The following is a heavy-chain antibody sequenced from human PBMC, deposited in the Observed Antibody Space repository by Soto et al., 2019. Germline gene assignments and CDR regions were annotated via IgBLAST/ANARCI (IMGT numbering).Heavy chain of an antibody. J-gene: IGHJ5*02. CDR3: ATQEVGGSYVYTFDP. Sequence: QLHLRESGPGLVKPSETLSLTCTVSGGSITSSSYYWGWIRQPPGKGLEWIGSIYYSGSTYYNPSLKSRVTISVDTSKNQFSLMLSSVTAADTAVYYCATQEVGGSYVYTFDPWGQGTLVTVSS. V-gene: IGHV4-39*01. CDR2: IYYSGST. CDR1: GGSITSSSYY. D-gene: IGHD1-26*01.